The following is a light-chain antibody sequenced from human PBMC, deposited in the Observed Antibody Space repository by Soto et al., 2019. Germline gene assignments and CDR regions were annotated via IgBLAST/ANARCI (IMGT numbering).Light chain of an antibody. CDR1: QSISGW. J-gene: IGKJ1*01. Sequence: DIQMTQSPSTLSASIGDRVTITCRARQSISGWLAWYQQKPGKAPNLLIYKASTLESGIPSRFSGSGSGTEFTLTISSLQPDDFATYYCQQYNNFGSWTFGQGTKVEIK. CDR2: KAS. CDR3: QQYNNFGSWT. V-gene: IGKV1-5*03.